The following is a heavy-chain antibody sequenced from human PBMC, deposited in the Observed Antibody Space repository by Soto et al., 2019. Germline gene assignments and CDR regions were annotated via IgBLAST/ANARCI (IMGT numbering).Heavy chain of an antibody. CDR3: ARAPYYDSSGYSDSWFDP. Sequence: SQTLSLTCAISGDSVSSNSAAWNWIRQSPSRGLEWLGRTYYRSKWYNDYAVSVKSRITINPDTSKNQFSLQLNSVTPEDTAVYYCARAPYYDSSGYSDSWFDPWGQGTLVTAS. D-gene: IGHD3-22*01. CDR2: TYYRSKWYN. CDR1: GDSVSSNSAA. V-gene: IGHV6-1*01. J-gene: IGHJ5*02.